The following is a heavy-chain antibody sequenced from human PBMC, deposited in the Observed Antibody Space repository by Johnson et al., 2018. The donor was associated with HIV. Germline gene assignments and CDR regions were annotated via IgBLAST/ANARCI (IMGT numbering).Heavy chain of an antibody. CDR1: GLTFSIYG. D-gene: IGHD3-10*01. Sequence: VQLVESGGGVVQPGGSLRLSCAASGLTFSIYGMHWVRQAPGKGLEWVSGINWNGGSTGYADSVKGRFTISRDNAKNSLYLQMNSLRAEDTALYYCARDLYYGSGSSVAFDIWGQGTMVTVSS. CDR2: INWNGGST. CDR3: ARDLYYGSGSSVAFDI. V-gene: IGHV3-20*04. J-gene: IGHJ3*02.